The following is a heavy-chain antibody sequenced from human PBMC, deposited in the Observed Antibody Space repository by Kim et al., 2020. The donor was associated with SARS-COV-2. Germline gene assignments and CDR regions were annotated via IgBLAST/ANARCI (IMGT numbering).Heavy chain of an antibody. CDR2: ISYDGSNK. CDR1: GFTFSSYG. J-gene: IGHJ4*02. CDR3: GKSLWGSYREYLDY. D-gene: IGHD3-16*02. V-gene: IGHV3-30*18. Sequence: GGSLRLSCAASGFTFSSYGMHWVRQAPGKGLEWVAVISYDGSNKYYADSVKGRFTISRDNSKNTLYLQMNSLRAEDTAVYYCGKSLWGSYREYLDYLGQG.